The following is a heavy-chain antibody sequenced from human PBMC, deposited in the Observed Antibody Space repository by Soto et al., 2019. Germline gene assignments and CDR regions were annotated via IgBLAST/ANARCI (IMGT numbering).Heavy chain of an antibody. V-gene: IGHV3-30*18. J-gene: IGHJ3*02. D-gene: IGHD1-26*01. CDR3: EKGGVGSTSNAFEI. CDR2: ISYDGSNK. CDR1: GFTFRSYG. Sequence: QVQLVESGGGVVQPGRSLRLSCAASGFTFRSYGMHWVRQAPAKGREWVAVISYDGSNKYYADCVKGRFTISRDNSKNTLYLQMNSLRAEDTAVYYCEKGGVGSTSNAFEIWGQGTMVTVSS.